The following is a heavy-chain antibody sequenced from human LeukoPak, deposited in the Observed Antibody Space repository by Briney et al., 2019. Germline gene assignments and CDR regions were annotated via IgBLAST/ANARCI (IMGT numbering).Heavy chain of an antibody. D-gene: IGHD3-10*02. Sequence: SETLSLTCTVSGGSISSSSYYWGWIRQPPGKGLEWIGSVYYSGSTFYNPSLKSRVTISVDTSKNQFSLKLSPVTAADTAVYYCARDHNQYYYGPGVSGGWFDPWGQGTLVTVSS. J-gene: IGHJ5*02. CDR2: VYYSGST. V-gene: IGHV4-39*07. CDR1: GGSISSSSYY. CDR3: ARDHNQYYYGPGVSGGWFDP.